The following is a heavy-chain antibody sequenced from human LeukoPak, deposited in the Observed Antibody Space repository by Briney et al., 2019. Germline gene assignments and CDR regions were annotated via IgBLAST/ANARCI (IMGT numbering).Heavy chain of an antibody. CDR2: INPNSGGT. Sequence: ASVKVSCKASGYTFTGYYMHWVRQAPGQGLEWMGWINPNSGGTNYAQKFQGRVTMTRDTSISTAYMELSRLRSDDTAVYYCARLPYYYYYMDVWIKVTTVTVSS. CDR1: GYTFTGYY. CDR3: ARLPYYYYYMDV. V-gene: IGHV1-2*02. J-gene: IGHJ6*03.